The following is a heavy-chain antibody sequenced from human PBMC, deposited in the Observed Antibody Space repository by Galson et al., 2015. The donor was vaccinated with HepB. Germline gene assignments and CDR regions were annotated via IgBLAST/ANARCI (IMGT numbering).Heavy chain of an antibody. Sequence: LRLSCAASGFTFSSYGMHWVRQAPGKGLEWVAVIWYDGSNKYYADSVKGRFTISRDNSKNTLYLQMNSLRAEDTAVYYCAREDYYGSGNYYYYYMDVWGKGTTVTVSS. V-gene: IGHV3-33*01. CDR2: IWYDGSNK. CDR1: GFTFSSYG. J-gene: IGHJ6*03. D-gene: IGHD3-10*01. CDR3: AREDYYGSGNYYYYYMDV.